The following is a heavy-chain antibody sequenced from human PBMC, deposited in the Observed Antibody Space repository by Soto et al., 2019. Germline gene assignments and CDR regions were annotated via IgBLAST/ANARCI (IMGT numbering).Heavy chain of an antibody. CDR1: GGTFSSYA. Sequence: GASVKVSCKASGGTFSSYAISWVRQAPGQGLEWMGGIIPIFGTANYAQKFQGRVTITADESTSTAYMELSSLRSEDTAVYYCASLDYYDSSGYHWAPLDYWGQGTLVTVSS. D-gene: IGHD3-22*01. CDR2: IIPIFGTA. V-gene: IGHV1-69*13. CDR3: ASLDYYDSSGYHWAPLDY. J-gene: IGHJ4*02.